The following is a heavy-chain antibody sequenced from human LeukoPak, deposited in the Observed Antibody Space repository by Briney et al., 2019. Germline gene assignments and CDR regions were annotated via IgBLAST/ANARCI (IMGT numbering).Heavy chain of an antibody. CDR2: ISGSGGST. D-gene: IGHD5-12*01. J-gene: IGHJ5*02. CDR3: AKGIDSGYDYRWFDP. Sequence: GGSLRLSCAASVFTFSSYAMSWVRQAPGKGLEWVSAISGSGGSTYYADSVKGRFTISRDNSKNTLYLQMNSLRAEDTAVYYCAKGIDSGYDYRWFDPWGQGTLVTVSS. V-gene: IGHV3-23*01. CDR1: VFTFSSYA.